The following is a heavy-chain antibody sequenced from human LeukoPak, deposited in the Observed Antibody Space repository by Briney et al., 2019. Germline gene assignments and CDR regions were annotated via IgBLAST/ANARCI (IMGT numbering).Heavy chain of an antibody. V-gene: IGHV4-34*01. CDR1: GGSFSGYY. CDR3: ARVQNPDYYDSSGYDY. D-gene: IGHD3-22*01. Sequence: PSETLSLTCAVYGGSFSGYYWSWIRQPPGKGLEWIGEINHSGSTNYNPSLKSRVTISVDTSKNQFSLKLSSVTAADTAVYYCARVQNPDYYDSSGYDYWGQGTLVTVSS. J-gene: IGHJ4*02. CDR2: INHSGST.